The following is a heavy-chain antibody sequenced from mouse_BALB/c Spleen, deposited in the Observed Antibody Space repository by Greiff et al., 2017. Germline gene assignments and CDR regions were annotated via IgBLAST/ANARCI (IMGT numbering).Heavy chain of an antibody. CDR1: GYAFTNYL. CDR3: ARRTTVVAESAMDY. J-gene: IGHJ4*01. D-gene: IGHD1-1*01. Sequence: LVESGAELVRPGTSVKVSCKASGYAFTNYLIEWVKQRPGQGLEWIGVINPGSGGTNYNEKFKGKATLTADKSSSTAYMQLSSLTSDDSAVYFCARRTTVVAESAMDYWGQGTSVTVSS. CDR2: INPGSGGT. V-gene: IGHV1-54*01.